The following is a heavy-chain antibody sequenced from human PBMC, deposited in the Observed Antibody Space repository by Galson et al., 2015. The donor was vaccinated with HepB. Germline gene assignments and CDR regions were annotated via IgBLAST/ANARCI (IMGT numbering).Heavy chain of an antibody. Sequence: SLRLSCAASGFIFNNYGMAWVRQAPGKGLCWISAISGSGDRIYYAESVKGRFTISRDQSKNTLSLQMNNLRADDSGVYYCASEAPDCGGDCYSEYWGQGVLVTVSS. D-gene: IGHD2-21*02. V-gene: IGHV3-23*01. J-gene: IGHJ4*02. CDR3: ASEAPDCGGDCYSEY. CDR2: ISGSGDRI. CDR1: GFIFNNYG.